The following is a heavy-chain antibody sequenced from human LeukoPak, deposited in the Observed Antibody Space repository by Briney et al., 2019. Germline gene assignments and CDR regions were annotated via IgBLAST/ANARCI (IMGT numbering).Heavy chain of an antibody. D-gene: IGHD6-13*01. CDR3: ARSYSSSWYRY. CDR1: GYTFTGYY. CDR2: IIPIFGTA. Sequence: SVKVSCKASGYTFTGYYMHWVRQAPGQGLEWMGGIIPIFGTANYAQKFQGRVTITADESTSTAYMELSSLRSEDTAVYYCARSYSSSWYRYWGQGTLVTVSS. V-gene: IGHV1-69*13. J-gene: IGHJ4*02.